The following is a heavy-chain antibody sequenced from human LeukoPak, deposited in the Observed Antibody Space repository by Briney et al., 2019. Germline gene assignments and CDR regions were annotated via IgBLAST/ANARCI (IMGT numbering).Heavy chain of an antibody. J-gene: IGHJ4*02. D-gene: IGHD2-15*01. V-gene: IGHV1-18*01. CDR1: GYTFTSYG. CDR3: APSVRSGGSYYFDY. CDR2: ISAYNGNT. Sequence: ASVKVSCKASGYTFTSYGISWVRQAPGQGLEWMGWISAYNGNTNYAQKLQGRVTMTTDTSTSTAYMELSSLRSEDTAVYYCAPSVRSGGSYYFDYWGQGTLVTVSS.